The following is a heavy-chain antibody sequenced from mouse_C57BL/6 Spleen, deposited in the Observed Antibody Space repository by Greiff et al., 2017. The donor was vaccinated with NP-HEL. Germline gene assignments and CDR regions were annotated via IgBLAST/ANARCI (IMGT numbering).Heavy chain of an antibody. CDR2: ISSGGSYT. J-gene: IGHJ2*01. CDR1: GFTFSSYG. CDR3: ARHAYDGYYGEFDY. V-gene: IGHV5-6*01. D-gene: IGHD2-3*01. Sequence: VQLKESGGDLVKPGGSLKLSCAASGFTFSSYGMSWVRQTPDKRLEWVATISSGGSYTYYPDSVKGRFTISRDNAKNTLYLQMSSLKSEDTAMYYCARHAYDGYYGEFDYWGQGTTLTVSS.